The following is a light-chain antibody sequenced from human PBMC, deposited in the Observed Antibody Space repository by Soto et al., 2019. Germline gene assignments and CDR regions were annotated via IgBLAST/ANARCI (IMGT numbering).Light chain of an antibody. CDR2: EVS. CDR3: SSSTSSNTFV. V-gene: IGLV2-14*01. J-gene: IGLJ1*01. Sequence: QAVLTQPASVSGSPGQSITISCTGTSSDVGGYNYVSWYQQHPGKVPKLMIYEVSYRSSGVSNRFSGSKSGNTASLTISGLQAEDEADYYCSSSTSSNTFVFGTGTKVTVL. CDR1: SSDVGGYNY.